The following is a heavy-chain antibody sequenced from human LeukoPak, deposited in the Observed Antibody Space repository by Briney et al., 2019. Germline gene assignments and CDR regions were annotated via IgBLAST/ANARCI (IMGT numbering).Heavy chain of an antibody. D-gene: IGHD4-23*01. CDR2: ISAYNGNT. CDR3: ARDRSGTVVTNY. CDR1: GYTLTSYG. V-gene: IGHV1-18*01. J-gene: IGHJ4*02. Sequence: ASVKVSCKASGYTLTSYGISWVRQAPGQGLEWMGWISAYNGNTNYAQKLQGRVTMTTDTSTSTAYMELRSLRSDDTAVYYCARDRSGTVVTNYWGQGTLVTVSS.